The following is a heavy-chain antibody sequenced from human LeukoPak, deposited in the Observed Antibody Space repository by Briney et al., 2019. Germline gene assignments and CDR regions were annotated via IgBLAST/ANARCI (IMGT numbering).Heavy chain of an antibody. CDR1: GVSFSGYE. V-gene: IGHV3-48*03. Sequence: GGSLRLSCAASGVSFSGYETSWVRQAPGKGLEWVSHITITGTLTYYVDSVQGRFTISRDNAKNSLYLQLNSLRAEDTAVYYCVRGLPICDSNGYLFDYWGQGTLVTVSS. J-gene: IGHJ4*02. D-gene: IGHD3-22*01. CDR3: VRGLPICDSNGYLFDY. CDR2: ITITGTLT.